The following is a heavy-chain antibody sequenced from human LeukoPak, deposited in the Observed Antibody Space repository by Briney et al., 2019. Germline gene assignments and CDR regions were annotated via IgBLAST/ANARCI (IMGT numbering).Heavy chain of an antibody. J-gene: IGHJ4*02. D-gene: IGHD3-10*01. CDR1: GFTFSSFA. CDR2: MSSGGTYI. V-gene: IGHV3-21*01. Sequence: GGSLRLSCAASGFTFSSFAMTWVRQAPGKGLEWVSSMSSGGTYIYYPDSVRGRFTISRDNAKNSLYLLMNNLRAEDTGVYYCARDRPTGASRVSVQWGQGTLVTVSS. CDR3: ARDRPTGASRVSVQ.